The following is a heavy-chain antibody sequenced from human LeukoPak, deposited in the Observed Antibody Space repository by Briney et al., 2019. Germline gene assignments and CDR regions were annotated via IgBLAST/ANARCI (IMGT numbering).Heavy chain of an antibody. V-gene: IGHV3-53*01. D-gene: IGHD1-26*01. CDR3: AIAQSWDELFDS. Sequence: GGSLRLSCAASGLAFIGNYMSWVRQPPGKGLEWVSFISINTDTFYADSVRGRFTISRDSSKNTLFLQMNSLRDEDSAVYYCAIAQSWDELFDSWGQGTLVTVSS. J-gene: IGHJ4*02. CDR2: ISINTDT. CDR1: GLAFIGNY.